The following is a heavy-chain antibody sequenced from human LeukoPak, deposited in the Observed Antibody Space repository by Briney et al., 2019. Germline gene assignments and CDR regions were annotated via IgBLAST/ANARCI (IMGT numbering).Heavy chain of an antibody. CDR1: GFTFSSYG. J-gene: IGHJ4*02. D-gene: IGHD2-21*01. Sequence: GGTLRLSCAASGFTFSSYGMSWVRQAPGKGLEWVSAISGSGGNTYHADSVKGRFTISRDSSKNTLFLQMNRLRPEDAAVYYCAKAPVTTCRGAYCYPFDYWGQGTLVTASS. V-gene: IGHV3-23*01. CDR2: ISGSGGNT. CDR3: AKAPVTTCRGAYCYPFDY.